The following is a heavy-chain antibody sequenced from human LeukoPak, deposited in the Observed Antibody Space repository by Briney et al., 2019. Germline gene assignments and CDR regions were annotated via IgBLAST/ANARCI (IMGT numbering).Heavy chain of an antibody. Sequence: ASVKVSCKASGYTFTSYYMHWVRQAPGQGLEWMGIINPSGGSTSYAQKFQGRVTMTTDTSTSTGYMELRSLRSDDTAIYYCARATVVMVYTLQENWFDPWGQGTLVTVSS. CDR1: GYTFTSYY. CDR2: INPSGGST. D-gene: IGHD2-8*01. J-gene: IGHJ5*02. V-gene: IGHV1-46*01. CDR3: ARATVVMVYTLQENWFDP.